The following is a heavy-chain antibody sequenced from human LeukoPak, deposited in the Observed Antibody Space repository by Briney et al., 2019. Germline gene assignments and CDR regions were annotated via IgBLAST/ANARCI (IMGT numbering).Heavy chain of an antibody. D-gene: IGHD3-9*01. CDR2: IYTSEST. CDR1: GGSISSGSYY. V-gene: IGHV4-61*02. Sequence: PSETLSLTCTVSGGSISSGSYYWSWIRQPAGKGLEWIGRIYTSESTNYNPSLKSRVTISVDTSKNQFSLKLSSVTAADTAVYYCARGNILTGYYFGLGYMDVWGKGTTVTISS. J-gene: IGHJ6*03. CDR3: ARGNILTGYYFGLGYMDV.